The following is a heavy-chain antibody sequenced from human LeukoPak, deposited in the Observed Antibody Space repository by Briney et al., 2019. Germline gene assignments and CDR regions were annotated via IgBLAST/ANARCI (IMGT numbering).Heavy chain of an antibody. CDR3: ARAAYMSSPDY. D-gene: IGHD6-6*01. J-gene: IGHJ4*02. CDR1: GFTFSGYW. Sequence: RGSLRISCAASGFTFSGYWMLWVRPAPGEGPVWVSRIDNDGSSTTYADSVKGRFTISRDNAKNTLYLQMSSLRGEDTAVYYCARAAYMSSPDYWGQGTLVTVSS. CDR2: IDNDGSST. V-gene: IGHV3-74*01.